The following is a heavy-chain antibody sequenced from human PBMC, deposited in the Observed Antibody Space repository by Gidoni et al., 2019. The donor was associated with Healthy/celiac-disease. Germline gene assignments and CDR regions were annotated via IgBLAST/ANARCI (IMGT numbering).Heavy chain of an antibody. CDR3: ARTGYCSSTSCYVPESLDYYYMDV. D-gene: IGHD2-2*01. V-gene: IGHV3-11*01. J-gene: IGHJ6*03. CDR2: ISSSGSTI. CDR1: GFTFSDYY. Sequence: QVQLVESGGGLVKPGGSLRLSCAASGFTFSDYYMSWIRQDPGKGLEWVAYISSSGSTIYYADSVKGRFTIPRDNANNSLYLQRNSLRAEDTAVYYCARTGYCSSTSCYVPESLDYYYMDVWGKGTTVTVSS.